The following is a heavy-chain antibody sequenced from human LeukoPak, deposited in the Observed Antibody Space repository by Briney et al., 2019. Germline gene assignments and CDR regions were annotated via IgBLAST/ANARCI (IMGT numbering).Heavy chain of an antibody. J-gene: IGHJ4*02. Sequence: PGGSLRLSCAASGFTFSRHWMHWVRQAPGKGLVWISRINSDASDTNYADSVKGRFTISRDNAKNSLYLQMNSLRAEDTAVYYCARDLYGGYDSYVPDYWGQGTLVTVSS. CDR2: INSDASDT. D-gene: IGHD5-12*01. CDR3: ARDLYGGYDSYVPDY. CDR1: GFTFSRHW. V-gene: IGHV3-74*01.